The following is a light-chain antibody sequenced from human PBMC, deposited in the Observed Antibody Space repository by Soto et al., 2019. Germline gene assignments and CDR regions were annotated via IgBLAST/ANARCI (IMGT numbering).Light chain of an antibody. J-gene: IGKJ2*01. CDR1: QSVSSSY. V-gene: IGKV3-20*01. CDR2: GAS. Sequence: EMVLTQSPGTLSLSPGERATLSCSASQSVSSSYLAWYQQKPGQAPRLLIYGASSRATGIPDRFSGSGSGTDFTLTISRLEPEDVAVYYCQQYGSSPYTFGQGTKMELK. CDR3: QQYGSSPYT.